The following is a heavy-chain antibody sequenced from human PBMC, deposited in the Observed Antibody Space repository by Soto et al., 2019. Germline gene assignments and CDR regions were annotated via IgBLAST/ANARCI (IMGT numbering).Heavy chain of an antibody. CDR2: ISYDGSNK. V-gene: IGHV3-30*18. CDR3: SNGSTISFY. Sequence: VGSPRVSCAASGFTFSSYGMHWVRQAPGKGLEWVAVISYDGSNKYYADSVKGRFTISRDNSKNTLYLQMNSLRAEDTAVYYCSNGSTISFYWGQGTLVTVSS. CDR1: GFTFSSYG. D-gene: IGHD1-26*01. J-gene: IGHJ4*02.